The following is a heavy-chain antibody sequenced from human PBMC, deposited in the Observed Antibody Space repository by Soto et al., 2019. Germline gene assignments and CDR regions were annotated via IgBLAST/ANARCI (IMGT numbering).Heavy chain of an antibody. Sequence: SETLSLTCTVSVGSISSCGYYWSLIRQHPGKGLEWVGYIYYSGSTYYNPSLKSRVTISVDTSKNQFSLKLSSVTAADTAVYYCARSWLQFPTGSSDPWGQGTLVTVSS. CDR2: IYYSGST. V-gene: IGHV4-31*03. J-gene: IGHJ5*02. D-gene: IGHD5-12*01. CDR3: ARSWLQFPTGSSDP. CDR1: VGSISSCGYY.